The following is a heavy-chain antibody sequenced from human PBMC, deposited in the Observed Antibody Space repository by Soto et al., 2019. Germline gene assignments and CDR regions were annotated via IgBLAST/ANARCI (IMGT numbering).Heavy chain of an antibody. J-gene: IGHJ5*02. Sequence: QVQLVQSGAEVKKPGSSVKVSCKASGGTFSSYAISWVRQAPGQGLEWMGGIIPIFGTANYAQKFQGRVMITADKSTSTAYMELSSLRSEDTAVYYCARRVDSTGGGWFDPWGQGTLVTVSS. CDR1: GGTFSSYA. D-gene: IGHD6-25*01. CDR3: ARRVDSTGGGWFDP. V-gene: IGHV1-69*06. CDR2: IIPIFGTA.